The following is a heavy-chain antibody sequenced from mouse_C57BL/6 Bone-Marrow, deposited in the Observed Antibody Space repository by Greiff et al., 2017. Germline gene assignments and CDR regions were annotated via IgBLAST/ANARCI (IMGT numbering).Heavy chain of an antibody. J-gene: IGHJ2*01. D-gene: IGHD2-1*01. V-gene: IGHV1-64*01. CDR2: IHPNSGST. CDR1: GYTFTSYW. Sequence: QVQLQQPGAELVKPGASVKLSCKASGYTFTSYWMHWVKQRPGQGLEWIGMIHPNSGSTNYNEKFKSKVTLTVDKSSSTSSMQLSSLTSEDSAFYYCARAYYGNYDYFDYWGQGTTLTVSS. CDR3: ARAYYGNYDYFDY.